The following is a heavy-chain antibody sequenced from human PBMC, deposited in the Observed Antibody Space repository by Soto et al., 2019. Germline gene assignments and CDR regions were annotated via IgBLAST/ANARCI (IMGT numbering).Heavy chain of an antibody. D-gene: IGHD3-16*01. J-gene: IGHJ4*02. CDR3: AKGGHIDF. CDR2: IKADGSET. V-gene: IGHV3-7*03. Sequence: DVQLLESGGGWVQPEGSLRLSCAASGFTFSSYWMSWVRQAPGKGLEWVANIKADGSETYYVDSVRGRFTISRDNAKTSLYLQMNSLRAEDTAVYYCAKGGHIDFCGQGTLVTVSS. CDR1: GFTFSSYW.